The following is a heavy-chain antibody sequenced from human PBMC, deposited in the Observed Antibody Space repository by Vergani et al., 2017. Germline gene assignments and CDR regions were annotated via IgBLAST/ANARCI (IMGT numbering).Heavy chain of an antibody. Sequence: QVQLVQSGSELKKPGASVKVSCKASGYTFTSYAMNWVRQAPGQGLEWMGWINTNTGNPTYAQGFTGRFVFSLDTSVSTAYPQISSLKAEDTAVYYCARAGDFDWPLLRYWFDPWGQGTLVTVSS. V-gene: IGHV7-4-1*02. J-gene: IGHJ5*02. CDR2: INTNTGNP. CDR3: ARAGDFDWPLLRYWFDP. D-gene: IGHD3-9*01. CDR1: GYTFTSYA.